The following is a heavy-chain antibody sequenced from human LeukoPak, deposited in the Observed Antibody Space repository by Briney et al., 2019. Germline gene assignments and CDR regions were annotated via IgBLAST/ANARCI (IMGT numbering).Heavy chain of an antibody. D-gene: IGHD5-18*01. Sequence: PSETLSLTCTVSGGSISTYYWSWIRQPPGKGLEWIGYIHYSGTTNYNPSLKSRVTISVDTSKNQFSLKLSSVTAADTAVYYCARHLNTDTVKAHFDYWGQGTLVTVSS. CDR3: ARHLNTDTVKAHFDY. CDR2: IHYSGTT. CDR1: GGSISTYY. V-gene: IGHV4-59*08. J-gene: IGHJ4*02.